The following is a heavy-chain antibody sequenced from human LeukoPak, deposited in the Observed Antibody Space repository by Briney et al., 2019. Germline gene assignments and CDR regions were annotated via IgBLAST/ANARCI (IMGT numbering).Heavy chain of an antibody. CDR2: INPNSGGT. Sequence: ASVKVSCKASGYTFTDYYIHWVRQAPGQGLEWMGWINPNSGGTNYAQKFQGRVTMTRDTSINTAYMELSRLRSDDSAVCSCAGGITTRHFYYGMDVWGQGTTVTVSS. J-gene: IGHJ6*02. V-gene: IGHV1-2*02. CDR1: GYTFTDYY. CDR3: AGGITTRHFYYGMDV. D-gene: IGHD3-22*01.